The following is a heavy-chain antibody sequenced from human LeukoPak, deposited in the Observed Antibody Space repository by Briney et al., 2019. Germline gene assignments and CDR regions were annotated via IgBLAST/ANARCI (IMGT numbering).Heavy chain of an antibody. D-gene: IGHD2-2*01. J-gene: IGHJ3*02. Sequence: SETLSLICTVSGGSISSYYWSWIRQPSGKGLEWIGYIYYSGSMNYIGGTYYNPSLQSRVTISVDTSKNQFSLNLSSVTAADTAVYYCARVGCSSTSCPRRNSFDIWGQGTTVTVSS. V-gene: IGHV4-59*01. CDR2: IYYSGSMNYIGGT. CDR1: GGSISSYY. CDR3: ARVGCSSTSCPRRNSFDI.